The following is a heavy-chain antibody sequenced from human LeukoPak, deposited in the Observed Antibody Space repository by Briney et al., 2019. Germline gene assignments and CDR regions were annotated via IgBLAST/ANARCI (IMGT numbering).Heavy chain of an antibody. Sequence: PSETLSLTCTVSGGSISGYYWSWLRQPPGKGLEWLGYIYYSGSTNYNPSLKSRVTISVDKSKNQCSLKLSYVTAADTAVYYCARARSDLFDYWGQGTLVTVSS. V-gene: IGHV4-59*01. J-gene: IGHJ4*02. D-gene: IGHD3/OR15-3a*01. CDR1: GGSISGYY. CDR3: ARARSDLFDY. CDR2: IYYSGST.